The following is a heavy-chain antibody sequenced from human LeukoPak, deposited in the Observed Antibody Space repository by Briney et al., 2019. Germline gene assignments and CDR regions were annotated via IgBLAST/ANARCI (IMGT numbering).Heavy chain of an antibody. J-gene: IGHJ3*02. CDR1: GFTFSAHW. CDR3: ARESRWTFDI. CDR2: IKQDESEK. V-gene: IGHV3-7*01. D-gene: IGHD2-15*01. Sequence: EGSLRLSCAASGFTFSAHWMSWVRQAPGKGLEWVANIKQDESEKSYVDSVKGRFTISRDNAKNSLYLQMNSLRAEDTAVYYCARESRWTFDIWGQGTMVTVSS.